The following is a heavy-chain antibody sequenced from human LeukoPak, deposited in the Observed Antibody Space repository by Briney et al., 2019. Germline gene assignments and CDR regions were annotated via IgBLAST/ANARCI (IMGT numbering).Heavy chain of an antibody. Sequence: SQTLSLTCTVSGGSISSGGYYWSWIRQHPGKGLEWTGYIYYSGSTYYNPSLKSRVTISVDTSKNQFSLKLSSVTAADTAVYYCARGYYDFWSGYSTPDYWGQGTLVTVSS. CDR2: IYYSGST. V-gene: IGHV4-31*03. D-gene: IGHD3-3*01. CDR3: ARGYYDFWSGYSTPDY. J-gene: IGHJ4*02. CDR1: GGSISSGGYY.